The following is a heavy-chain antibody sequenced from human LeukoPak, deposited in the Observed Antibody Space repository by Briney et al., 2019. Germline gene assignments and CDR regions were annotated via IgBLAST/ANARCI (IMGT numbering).Heavy chain of an antibody. J-gene: IGHJ4*02. CDR3: ARHVGISF. D-gene: IGHD7-27*01. CDR2: IYSGGST. CDR1: GFTVRNNY. V-gene: IGHV3-66*04. Sequence: GGSLRLSCAASGFTVRNNYMSWVRQAPGKGLEWVSLIYSGGSTYYADSVKGRFTISRDNSNNTVYLQMNSLRAEDTAVYYCARHVGISFWGQGTLVTVSS.